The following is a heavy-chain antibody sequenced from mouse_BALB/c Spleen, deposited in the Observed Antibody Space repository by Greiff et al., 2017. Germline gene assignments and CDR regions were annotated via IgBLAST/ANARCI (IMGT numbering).Heavy chain of an antibody. CDR2: ISSGSSTI. J-gene: IGHJ4*01. CDR1: GFTFSSFG. Sequence: EVQLVESGGGLVQPGGSRKLSCAASGFTFSSFGMHWVRQAPEKGLEWVAYISSGSSTIYYADTVKGRFTISRDNPKNTLFLQMTSLRSEDTAMYYCAREEYGNYMDYWGQGTSVTVSS. V-gene: IGHV5-17*02. CDR3: AREEYGNYMDY. D-gene: IGHD2-10*02.